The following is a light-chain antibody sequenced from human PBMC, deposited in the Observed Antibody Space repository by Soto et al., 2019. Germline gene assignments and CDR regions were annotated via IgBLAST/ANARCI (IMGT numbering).Light chain of an antibody. CDR3: QHYVSPPIT. Sequence: EIVLTQSPGTLSLSPGERATLSRRASQSVTSNYLAWYQQKPGQAPRLLVYGASSRATGISDRFSGSGSGTDFTLTISRLEPEDFAVYYCQHYVSPPITFGQGTKVDIK. V-gene: IGKV3-20*01. J-gene: IGKJ1*01. CDR1: QSVTSNY. CDR2: GAS.